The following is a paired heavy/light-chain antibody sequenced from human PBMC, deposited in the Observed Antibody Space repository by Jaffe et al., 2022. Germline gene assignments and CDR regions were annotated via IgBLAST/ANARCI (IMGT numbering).Light chain of an antibody. CDR2: EDD. CDR3: QSYDTTNVV. CDR1: SGSIATNY. V-gene: IGLV6-57*02. Sequence: NFMLTQPHSVSESPGKTVTISCTVSSGSIATNYVQWYRQRPGSAPSTVIYEDDQRPSGVPDRFSGSIDISSNSAFLTISGLKTEDEAEYYCQSYDTTNVVFGGGTKLTVL. J-gene: IGLJ2*01.
Heavy chain of an antibody. CDR2: IIPILGTS. D-gene: IGHD4-4*01. CDR3: ARVPFSNSKPYYYYYYMDV. CDR1: GGTFSRCA. V-gene: IGHV1-69*01. J-gene: IGHJ6*03. Sequence: QVQLVQSGAEVKKPGSSLKVSCKASGGTFSRCAISWVRQAPGQGLEWMGGIIPILGTSKYAQKFQGRVTITADESTSTAYMELSSLRSEDTAMYYCARVPFSNSKPYYYYYYMDVWGKGTTVTVSS.